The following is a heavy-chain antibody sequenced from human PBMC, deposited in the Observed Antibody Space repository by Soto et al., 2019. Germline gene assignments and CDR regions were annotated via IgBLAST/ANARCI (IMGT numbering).Heavy chain of an antibody. J-gene: IGHJ6*02. Sequence: QVQLQQWGAGLLKPSETLSLTCAVYGGSFSGYYWSWIRQPPGKGLEWIGEINHSGSTNYNPSLKSRVTISVDTSKNQFSLKLSSVTAADTAVYYCARGRGPLLWFGELYYGMDVWGQGTTVTVSS. CDR2: INHSGST. V-gene: IGHV4-34*01. CDR3: ARGRGPLLWFGELYYGMDV. CDR1: GGSFSGYY. D-gene: IGHD3-10*01.